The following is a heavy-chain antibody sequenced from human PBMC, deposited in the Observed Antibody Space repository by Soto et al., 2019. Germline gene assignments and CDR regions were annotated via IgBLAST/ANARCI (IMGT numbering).Heavy chain of an antibody. CDR2: VWNDGSNR. Sequence: QVQLVESGGCVVQPGRSLRLSCAASGFTFSSYGMHWVRQVPGKGLEWVAVVWNDGSNRYYGDSLNGRSTISRDNSKITLYLQMNSLGAEDTAVYYCARGLDHYGSGGPGYGMDVWGQGTTVTVSS. CDR1: GFTFSSYG. J-gene: IGHJ6*02. V-gene: IGHV3-33*01. CDR3: ARGLDHYGSGGPGYGMDV. D-gene: IGHD3-10*01.